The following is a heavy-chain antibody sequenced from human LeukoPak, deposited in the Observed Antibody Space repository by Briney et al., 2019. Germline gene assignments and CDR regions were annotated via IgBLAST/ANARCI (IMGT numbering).Heavy chain of an antibody. V-gene: IGHV3-53*04. CDR3: ARVSVGYSSGWYDTKVKHYYYGMDV. CDR2: IHSGGST. Sequence: GGSLRLSCAASGFTVSSNYMSWVRQAPGKGLEWVSVIHSGGSTYYADSVKGRFTISRHNSKNTLYLQMNSLRAEDTAVYYCARVSVGYSSGWYDTKVKHYYYGMDVWGQGTTVTVSS. J-gene: IGHJ6*02. CDR1: GFTVSSNY. D-gene: IGHD6-19*01.